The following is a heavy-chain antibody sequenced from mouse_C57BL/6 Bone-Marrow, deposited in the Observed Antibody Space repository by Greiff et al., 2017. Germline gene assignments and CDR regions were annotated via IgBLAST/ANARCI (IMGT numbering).Heavy chain of an antibody. CDR3: SRDYYGSSSYWYFDV. J-gene: IGHJ1*03. CDR2: INPNNGGT. D-gene: IGHD1-1*01. Sequence: VQLQQSGPELVKPGASVKISCKASGYTFTDYYMNWVKQSPGKSLEWIGDINPNNGGTSYNQKFKGKATLTVDKSSSTAYMELRSLTSEDSAVYYCSRDYYGSSSYWYFDVWGTGTTVTVSS. CDR1: GYTFTDYY. V-gene: IGHV1-26*01.